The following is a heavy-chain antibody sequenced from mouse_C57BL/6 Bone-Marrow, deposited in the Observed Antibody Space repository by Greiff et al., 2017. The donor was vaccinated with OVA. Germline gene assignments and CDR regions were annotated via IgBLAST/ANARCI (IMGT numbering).Heavy chain of an antibody. V-gene: IGHV1-82*01. CDR3: ASSPIMTTVCWYFDV. CDR2: IYPGDGDT. J-gene: IGHJ1*03. D-gene: IGHD1-1*01. Sequence: QVQLQQSGPELVKPGASVKISCKASGYAFSSSWMNWVKQRPGKGLEWIGRIYPGDGDTNYNGKFKGKATLTADKSSSTAYMQLSSLTSEDSAVYFWASSPIMTTVCWYFDVGGTGTTVTVSS. CDR1: GYAFSSSW.